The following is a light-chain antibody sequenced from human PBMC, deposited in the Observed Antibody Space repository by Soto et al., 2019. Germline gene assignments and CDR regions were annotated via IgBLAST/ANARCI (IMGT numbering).Light chain of an antibody. J-gene: IGKJ1*01. CDR2: GAS. CDR3: QQYGSSRWT. V-gene: IGKV3-20*01. CDR1: QSVSSSY. Sequence: EIVLPQSPGTLSLSPGERATLSCRASQSVSSSYLAWYQQKPGQAPRLLIYGASSRATGIPDRFSGSGSGTDFTLTISRLEPEDFVVYYCQQYGSSRWTFGQGTKVDIK.